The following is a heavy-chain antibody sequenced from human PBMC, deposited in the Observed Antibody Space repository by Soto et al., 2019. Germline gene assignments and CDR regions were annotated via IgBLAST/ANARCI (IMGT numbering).Heavy chain of an antibody. V-gene: IGHV1-69*13. CDR1: GGSFGKSA. J-gene: IGHJ4*02. CDR2: FIPVYRTL. Sequence: SVKVSCKXSGGSFGKSAINWVRQTPGQGLEWLGGFIPVYRTLNYAQKFQGRVTITADESTGTAYMTLNSLRAEDTAVYYCARDRERDAWYEDYWGQGTLVTVSS. CDR3: ARDRERDAWYEDY. D-gene: IGHD6-13*01.